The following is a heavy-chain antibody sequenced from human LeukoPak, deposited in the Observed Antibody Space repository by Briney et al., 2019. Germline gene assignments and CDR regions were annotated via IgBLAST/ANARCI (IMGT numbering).Heavy chain of an antibody. CDR1: GDRVSSNSAA. D-gene: IGHD1-26*01. Sequence: SQTLSLTCAISGDRVSSNSAAWNWIRQSPSRGLEWLGRTYYRSKWHNDYAVSVESRITINADTSKNQFSLQLNSVTPEDTAVYYCARVAIVGGISGSDWFDPWGQGTLVTVSS. CDR3: ARVAIVGGISGSDWFDP. J-gene: IGHJ5*02. CDR2: TYYRSKWHN. V-gene: IGHV6-1*01.